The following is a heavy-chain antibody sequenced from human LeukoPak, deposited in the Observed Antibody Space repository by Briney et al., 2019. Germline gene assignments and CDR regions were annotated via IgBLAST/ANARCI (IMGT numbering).Heavy chain of an antibody. CDR1: GASISSSNFY. Sequence: PSETLSLTCTVSGASISSSNFYWDWIRQSPGKGLEWIGNIYYGETTSYNPSFKSRVTISVDSSKNQFSLKVNSETAADTAVYYCARLTNYDRFDYWGQGTLATVSS. CDR2: IYYGETT. D-gene: IGHD4/OR15-4a*01. CDR3: ARLTNYDRFDY. J-gene: IGHJ4*02. V-gene: IGHV4-39*07.